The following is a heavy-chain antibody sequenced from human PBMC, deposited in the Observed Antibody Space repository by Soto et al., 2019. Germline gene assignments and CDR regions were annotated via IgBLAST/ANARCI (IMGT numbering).Heavy chain of an antibody. V-gene: IGHV3-23*01. CDR2: ISGSGGST. CDR1: GFTFSSYA. J-gene: IGHJ3*02. CDR3: ARSRQLWPDAFDT. D-gene: IGHD5-18*01. Sequence: QSGGSLRLSCAASGFTFSSYAMSWVRQAPGKGLEWVSAISGSGGSTYYADSVKGRFTISRDNSKNTLYLQMNSLRAEDTAVYYCARSRQLWPDAFDTWGQGTMVTVSS.